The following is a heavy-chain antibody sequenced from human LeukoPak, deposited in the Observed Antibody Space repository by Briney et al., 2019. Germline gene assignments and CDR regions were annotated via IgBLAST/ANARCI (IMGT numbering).Heavy chain of an antibody. CDR1: GFTFSNYW. CDR2: IKEDGSDK. V-gene: IGHV3-7*03. Sequence: GGPLRLSCAASGFTFSNYWMIWVRQTPGKGLEWVANIKEDGSDKYYVDSLKGRFTISRDNAKNSLYLQMNSLRAEDTAVYYCAKDRTRQAYWGQGTLVTVSS. J-gene: IGHJ4*02. D-gene: IGHD3-3*01. CDR3: AKDRTRQAY.